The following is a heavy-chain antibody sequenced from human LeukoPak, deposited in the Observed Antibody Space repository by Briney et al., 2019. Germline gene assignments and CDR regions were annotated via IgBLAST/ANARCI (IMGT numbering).Heavy chain of an antibody. CDR1: GFTVRSNY. V-gene: IGHV3-66*01. D-gene: IGHD5-24*01. J-gene: IGHJ4*02. CDR2: ISSGGST. CDR3: SRDRMGTKSFDY. Sequence: GGSLRLSCAASGFTVRSNYMSWVRQDPGKGLEWVSVISSGGSTYCADSVKGRFTISRDSSKNTLYLQMKSLRAEDTALYYCSRDRMGTKSFDYWGQGTLVTVSS.